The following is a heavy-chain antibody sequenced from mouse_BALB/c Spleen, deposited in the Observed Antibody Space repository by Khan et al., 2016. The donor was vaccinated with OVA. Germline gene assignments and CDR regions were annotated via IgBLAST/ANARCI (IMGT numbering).Heavy chain of an antibody. CDR1: GYSITSDYA. Sequence: EVQLVESGPGLVKPSQSLSLTCTVTGYSITSDYAWNWIRQFSGNKLEWMAYISYSGSTSYHPSLKSRISITRDTSKNQFFLQLNSLTTEDTATXYSARRYYYGHWYFDVWGAGTTVTVSS. CDR3: ARRYYYGHWYFDV. CDR2: ISYSGST. D-gene: IGHD1-1*01. V-gene: IGHV3-2*02. J-gene: IGHJ1*01.